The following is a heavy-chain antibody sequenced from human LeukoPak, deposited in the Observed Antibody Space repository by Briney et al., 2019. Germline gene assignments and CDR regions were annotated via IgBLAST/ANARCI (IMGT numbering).Heavy chain of an antibody. Sequence: GPRLVNPTQTLTLTCTFSGFSLSTSGMRVSWIREPPGKALEWLARIDWDDDKFYSTSLKTRLTIFKDTSKNQVVLTMTNMVYVDTGRYFCARTPSSWSYFDYWGQGTQVTVSS. CDR3: ARTPSSWSYFDY. V-gene: IGHV2-70*04. CDR2: IDWDDDK. J-gene: IGHJ4*02. D-gene: IGHD2-2*01. CDR1: GFSLSTSGMR.